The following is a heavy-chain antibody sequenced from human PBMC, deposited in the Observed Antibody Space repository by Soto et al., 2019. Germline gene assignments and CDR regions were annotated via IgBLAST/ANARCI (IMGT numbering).Heavy chain of an antibody. Sequence: EVQLVESGGGLVQPGGSLRLSCAASGFTFSSYAMSWVRQAPGKGLEWVSAISGSGGSTYYADSVKGRFTISRDNSKNTLYLQMNSLRAEDTAVYYCAKMYSTGTMYYYYGMDVWGQGTTVTVSS. CDR1: GFTFSSYA. J-gene: IGHJ6*02. CDR3: AKMYSTGTMYYYYGMDV. D-gene: IGHD4-4*01. CDR2: ISGSGGST. V-gene: IGHV3-23*04.